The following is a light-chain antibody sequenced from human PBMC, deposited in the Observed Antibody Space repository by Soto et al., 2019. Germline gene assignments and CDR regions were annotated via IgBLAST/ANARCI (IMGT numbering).Light chain of an antibody. J-gene: IGLJ1*01. Sequence: QSALTQPASVSGSPGQSITISCTGTSGDIGGYDLVSWYQHHPGKAPKLIIYAVTKRPSGVSVHFSGSRSGNTASLTISGLQAEDEADYYCCSYAGSSTYVFGTGTKLTVL. CDR2: AVT. CDR1: SGDIGGYDL. CDR3: CSYAGSSTYV. V-gene: IGLV2-23*02.